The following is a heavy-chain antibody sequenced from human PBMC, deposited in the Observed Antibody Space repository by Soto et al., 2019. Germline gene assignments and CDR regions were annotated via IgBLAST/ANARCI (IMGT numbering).Heavy chain of an antibody. CDR2: IGASGDIT. D-gene: IGHD2-21*02. CDR3: AKDDFTDRGDDYFDY. V-gene: IGHV3-23*01. CDR1: VFSFTNFA. J-gene: IGHJ4*02. Sequence: GWSLRLSCASSVFSFTNFAMSWVRQAPGKGLEWVAGIGASGDITWYADSVKGRLSISRDNSKNTLYLQLNSLRFEDTAVYYCAKDDFTDRGDDYFDYWGPGTLVTVS.